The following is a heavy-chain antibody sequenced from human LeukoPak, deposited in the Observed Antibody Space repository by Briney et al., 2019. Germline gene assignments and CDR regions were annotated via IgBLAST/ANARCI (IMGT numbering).Heavy chain of an antibody. CDR3: ARGIVADY. J-gene: IGHJ4*02. V-gene: IGHV4-30-2*01. D-gene: IGHD5-12*01. Sequence: SETLSLTCAVPGGSISSGGYSWSWIRQPPGKGLEWIGYIYHSGSTYYNPSLKSRVTISVDRSKNQFSLKLSSVTAADTAVYYCARGIVADYWGQGTLVTVSS. CDR2: IYHSGST. CDR1: GGSISSGGYS.